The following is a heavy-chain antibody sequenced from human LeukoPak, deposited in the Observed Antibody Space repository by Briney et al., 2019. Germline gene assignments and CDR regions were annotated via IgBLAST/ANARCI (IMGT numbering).Heavy chain of an antibody. D-gene: IGHD6-19*01. V-gene: IGHV1-69*13. J-gene: IGHJ4*02. Sequence: GASVKVSCKASGGTFSSYAISWVRQAPGQGLGWMGGIIPIFGTANYAQKFQGRVTITADESTSTAYMELSSLRSEDTAVYYCARDRIAVAGTFSLWGQGTLVTVSS. CDR2: IIPIFGTA. CDR3: ARDRIAVAGTFSL. CDR1: GGTFSSYA.